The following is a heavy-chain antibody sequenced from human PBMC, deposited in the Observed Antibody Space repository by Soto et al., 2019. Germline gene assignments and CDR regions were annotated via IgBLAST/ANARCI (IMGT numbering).Heavy chain of an antibody. J-gene: IGHJ4*02. D-gene: IGHD1-26*01. CDR2: ITSTSNNI. CDR1: GFPFSSDN. V-gene: IGHV3-21*01. Sequence: PGGSLRLSCVASGFPFSSDNMNWVRQAPGKGLEWVSSITSTSNNIYYAESVKGRFTISRDNANNALYLHMNSLRAEDTAVYYCARPYSGSYSFDNWGQGTLVTVSS. CDR3: ARPYSGSYSFDN.